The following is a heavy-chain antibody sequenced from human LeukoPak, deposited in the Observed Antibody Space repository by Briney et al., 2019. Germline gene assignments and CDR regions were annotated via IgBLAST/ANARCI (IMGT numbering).Heavy chain of an antibody. CDR3: ARQGSRGYPDAFDI. J-gene: IGHJ3*02. CDR1: GFTVSSNY. D-gene: IGHD1-1*01. V-gene: IGHV3-53*01. Sequence: GGSLRLSCAASGFTVSSNYMSWVRQAPGKGLEWVSVIYSGGSTYYADSVKGRFTISRDNSKNTLYLQMNSLRAEDTAVYYCARQGSRGYPDAFDIWGQGTMVTVSS. CDR2: IYSGGST.